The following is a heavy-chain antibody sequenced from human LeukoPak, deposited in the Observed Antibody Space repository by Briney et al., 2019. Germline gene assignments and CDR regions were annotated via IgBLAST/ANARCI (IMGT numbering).Heavy chain of an antibody. J-gene: IGHJ3*02. Sequence: GGSLRLSCAASGFTFSSYRMNWVRQAPGKGVEWVSSISISSSYTYYADSVKGRFTISRDNAKNSLYLQMNSLRAEDTAVYYCARDSYEIADDAFDIWGQGTMVTVSS. CDR2: ISISSSYT. D-gene: IGHD3-3*01. CDR3: ARDSYEIADDAFDI. V-gene: IGHV3-21*01. CDR1: GFTFSSYR.